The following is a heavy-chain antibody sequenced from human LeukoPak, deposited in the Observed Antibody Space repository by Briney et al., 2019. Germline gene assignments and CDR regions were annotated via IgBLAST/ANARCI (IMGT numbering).Heavy chain of an antibody. CDR2: IKSKTDGGTT. CDR1: GFTFSNAW. Sequence: PGGSLRLSCAASGFTFSNAWMSWVRQAPGKGLEWVGRIKSKTDGGTTDYAAPVKGRFTISRDDSKNTLYLQMNSLKTEDTAVYYCTTDLYSGSSYGAFDIWGQGTMVTVSS. J-gene: IGHJ3*02. V-gene: IGHV3-15*01. D-gene: IGHD1-26*01. CDR3: TTDLYSGSSYGAFDI.